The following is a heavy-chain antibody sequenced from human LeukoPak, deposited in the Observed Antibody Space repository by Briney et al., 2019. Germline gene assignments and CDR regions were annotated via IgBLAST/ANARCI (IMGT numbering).Heavy chain of an antibody. V-gene: IGHV3-74*01. CDR1: GFTFSAYW. CDR2: INNDGSNT. CDR3: TRLGRGYYFDY. Sequence: GGSLRLSCGASGFTFSAYWMHWVRQVPGKRPEWVSRINNDGSNTIYTDFVKGRFTISRDNAKNTAYLQMNSLKTEDTAVYYCTRLGRGYYFDYWGQGTLVTVSS. J-gene: IGHJ4*02. D-gene: IGHD7-27*01.